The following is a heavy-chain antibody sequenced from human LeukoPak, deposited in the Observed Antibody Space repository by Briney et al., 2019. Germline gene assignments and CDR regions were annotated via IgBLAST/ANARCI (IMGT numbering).Heavy chain of an antibody. CDR1: GGTFSSYA. CDR2: IIPILGIA. Sequence: SVKVSCKASGGTFSSYAISWVRQAPGQGLEWMGRIIPILGIANYAQKFQGRVTITADKSTSTAYMELSSLRSEDTAVYYCARDKYSSGWTAYYYYGMDVWGQGTTVTVPS. J-gene: IGHJ6*02. D-gene: IGHD6-19*01. CDR3: ARDKYSSGWTAYYYYGMDV. V-gene: IGHV1-69*04.